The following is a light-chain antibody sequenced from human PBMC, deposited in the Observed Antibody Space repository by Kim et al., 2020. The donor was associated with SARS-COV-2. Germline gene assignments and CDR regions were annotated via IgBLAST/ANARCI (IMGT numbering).Light chain of an antibody. CDR1: SNDGGGYNY. V-gene: IGLV2-11*03. CDR3: CSYAGSYTV. Sequence: PGQSVTISGTGTSNDGGGYNYVSWYQQHPGKAPKLMIYDVSNRPSGVPDRFSGSKSGNTASLTISGLQPEDEADYYCCSYAGSYTVFGGGTQLTVL. CDR2: DVS. J-gene: IGLJ2*01.